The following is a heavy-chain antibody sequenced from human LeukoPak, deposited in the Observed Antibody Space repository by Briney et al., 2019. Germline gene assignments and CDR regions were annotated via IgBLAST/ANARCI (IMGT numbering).Heavy chain of an antibody. Sequence: GGSLRLSCAASGFTFSSYAMSWVRQAPGKGLEWVSAISGSGGSTYYADSLKGRFTISRDNSKNTLYLQMNSLRAEDTAVYYCARGRNVVATSGYFDYWGQGTLVTVSS. CDR2: ISGSGGST. CDR3: ARGRNVVATSGYFDY. V-gene: IGHV3-23*01. CDR1: GFTFSSYA. D-gene: IGHD5-12*01. J-gene: IGHJ4*02.